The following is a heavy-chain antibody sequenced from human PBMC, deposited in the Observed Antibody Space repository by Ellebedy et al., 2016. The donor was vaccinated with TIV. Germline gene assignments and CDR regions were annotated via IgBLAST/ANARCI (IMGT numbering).Heavy chain of an antibody. CDR2: IYYSGST. J-gene: IGHJ5*02. V-gene: IGHV4-39*07. Sequence: SETLSLTXTVSGGSISSSSYYWGWIRQPPGKGLEWIGSIYYSGSTYYNPSLKSRVTISVDTSKNQFSLKLSSVTAADTAIYYCARAGSAYSGHDYPRDNWFNPWGQGILFTVSS. CDR1: GGSISSSSYY. D-gene: IGHD5-12*01. CDR3: ARAGSAYSGHDYPRDNWFNP.